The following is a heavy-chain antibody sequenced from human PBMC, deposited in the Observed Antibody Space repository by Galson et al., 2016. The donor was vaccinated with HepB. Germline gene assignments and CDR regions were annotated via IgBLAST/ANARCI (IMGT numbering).Heavy chain of an antibody. Sequence: SVKVSCKASGFTFSSSAVQWVRQTCGQRLEWIGWIVVGSGDTNSAQKFQERVTITRDMSTSTAYMELSSLRSEDTAVYYCAADRYCGGNCYSSDAFDIWGQGTMVTVSS. D-gene: IGHD2-21*01. CDR3: AADRYCGGNCYSSDAFDI. V-gene: IGHV1-58*01. CDR2: IVVGSGDT. J-gene: IGHJ3*02. CDR1: GFTFSSSA.